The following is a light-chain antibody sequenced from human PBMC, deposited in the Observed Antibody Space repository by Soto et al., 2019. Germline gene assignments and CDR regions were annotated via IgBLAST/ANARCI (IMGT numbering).Light chain of an antibody. V-gene: IGKV3-20*01. Sequence: EIVFSQSPCTLSLSPGERATLSCRASQSVSSNLAWYQQKPGQAPRVLIYGASSRATGIPDRFSGSGSGTDFTLTISRLEPEDFAVYYCQQHNQWPITFGQGTRLEIK. CDR3: QQHNQWPIT. CDR1: QSVSSN. J-gene: IGKJ5*01. CDR2: GAS.